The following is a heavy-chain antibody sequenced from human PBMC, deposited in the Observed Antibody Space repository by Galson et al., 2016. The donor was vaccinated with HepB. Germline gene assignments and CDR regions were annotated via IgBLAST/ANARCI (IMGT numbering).Heavy chain of an antibody. Sequence: CLRLSCAASGFFFSGRAMSWVRQAPGKGLEWVSGINNGAATTGYAASVKGRFTISRDNSKNTLYLQMNSLRTEDTAVYYCARDDYSGGRGSPDYWGQGTLVTVSS. CDR2: INNGAATT. V-gene: IGHV3-23*01. D-gene: IGHD4/OR15-4a*01. CDR1: GFFFSGRA. J-gene: IGHJ4*02. CDR3: ARDDYSGGRGSPDY.